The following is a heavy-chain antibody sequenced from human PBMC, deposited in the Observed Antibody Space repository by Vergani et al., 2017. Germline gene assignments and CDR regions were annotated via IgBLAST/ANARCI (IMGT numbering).Heavy chain of an antibody. CDR3: ARDSLSGYCGGDCYSDFDY. CDR1: GGTFSSYA. CDR2: IIPIFGTA. D-gene: IGHD2-21*02. J-gene: IGHJ4*02. V-gene: IGHV1-69*01. Sequence: QVQLVQSGAEVKKPGSSVKVSCKASGGTFSSYAISWVRQAPGQGLEWMGGIIPIFGTANYAQKVQGRVTITADESTSTAYMELSSLRSEDTAVYYCARDSLSGYCGGDCYSDFDYWGQGTLVTVSS.